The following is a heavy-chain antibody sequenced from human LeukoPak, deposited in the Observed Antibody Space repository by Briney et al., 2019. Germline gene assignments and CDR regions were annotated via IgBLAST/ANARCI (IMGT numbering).Heavy chain of an antibody. CDR2: SYHSGRT. CDR3: AMSNRGRLES. CDR1: GYALTSGHF. J-gene: IGHJ4*02. V-gene: IGHV4-38-2*01. Sequence: SETLSLTCAVSGYALTSGHFCCWSRPPPPKGLEWIVSSYHSGRTYNNPSLKSRVTISLDTAKNQLSLKLSSATAADTGAYYCAMSNRGRLESWGQGPLVTVSS.